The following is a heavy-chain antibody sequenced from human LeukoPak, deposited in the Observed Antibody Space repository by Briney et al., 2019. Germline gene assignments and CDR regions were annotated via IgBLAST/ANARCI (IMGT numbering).Heavy chain of an antibody. J-gene: IGHJ4*02. D-gene: IGHD3-10*01. CDR3: ARDRVLLWFGESYYFDY. CDR1: GCTFTSYA. CDR2: ISTNTGNP. V-gene: IGHV7-4-1*02. Sequence: GASVKVSCKASGCTFTSYAMNWVRQAPGQGLEWMGWISTNTGNPTYAQGFTGRFVFSLDTSVSTAYLQISSLKAEDTAVYYCARDRVLLWFGESYYFDYWGQGTLVTVSS.